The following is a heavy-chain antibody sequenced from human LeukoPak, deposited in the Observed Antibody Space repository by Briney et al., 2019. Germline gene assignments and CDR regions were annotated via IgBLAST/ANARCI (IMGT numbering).Heavy chain of an antibody. V-gene: IGHV3-30*02. CDR3: AKYGILGGFFSPPPLDY. CDR1: GFTFSSYG. CDR2: IRYDGSNK. Sequence: GGSLRLSCAASGFTFSSYGMHWVRQAPGKGLEWVAFIRYDGSNKYYADSVKGRFTISRDNSKNTLYLQMNSLRAEDTAVYYFAKYGILGGFFSPPPLDYWGQGTLVTVSS. D-gene: IGHD3-16*01. J-gene: IGHJ4*02.